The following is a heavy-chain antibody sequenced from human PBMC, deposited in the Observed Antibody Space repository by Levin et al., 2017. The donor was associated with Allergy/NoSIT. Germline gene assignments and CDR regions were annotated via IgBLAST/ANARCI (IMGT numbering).Heavy chain of an antibody. D-gene: IGHD3-9*01. V-gene: IGHV3-7*02. CDR3: GYFDHG. CDR2: IKEDGSGS. CDR1: GFTFSRSW. J-gene: IGHJ4*02. Sequence: GESLKISCAASGFTFSRSWMSWVRQPPGKGLEWVADIKEDGSGSYYAESVKGRFTISRDNAENSLYLQMHSLRVEDTAVYYCGYFDHGWGQGTLVTVSS.